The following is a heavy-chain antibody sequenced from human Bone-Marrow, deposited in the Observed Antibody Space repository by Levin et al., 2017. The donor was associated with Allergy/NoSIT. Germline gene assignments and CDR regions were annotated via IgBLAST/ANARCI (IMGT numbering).Heavy chain of an antibody. Sequence: SGPTLVKPTQTLTLTCTFSGFSLTTSGVGVGWIRQPPGKALEYLALIYWDDDHRFSPSLKSRLTITKDTSKNQVVLTMTNMNPVDTATYYCAHLSETAVTTYFDYWGQGTLVTVSS. CDR1: GFSLTTSGVG. J-gene: IGHJ4*02. CDR3: AHLSETAVTTYFDY. CDR2: IYWDDDH. V-gene: IGHV2-5*02. D-gene: IGHD4-17*01.